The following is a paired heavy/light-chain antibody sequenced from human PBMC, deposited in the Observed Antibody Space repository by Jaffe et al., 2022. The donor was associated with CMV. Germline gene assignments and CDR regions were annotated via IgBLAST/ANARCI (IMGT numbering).Light chain of an antibody. CDR3: QQTFSNFRT. J-gene: IGKJ1*01. CDR1: QSIVNS. Sequence: DIQMTQSPSSLSASVGDRVTITCRASQSIVNSLNWYQQEPGKAPKLLIYAASNLQSGVPSRFSGSGSGTDFTLTIRNLQPEDFATYYCQQTFSNFRTFGRGTKVEIK. CDR2: AAS. V-gene: IGKV1-39*01.
Heavy chain of an antibody. CDR1: GGSISNSYY. CDR3: AASDY. CDR2: VYYSEST. V-gene: IGHV4-39*01. Sequence: QLQESGPRLVKPSETLSLTCTVSGGSISNSYYWGWIRQPPGKGLEWIGAVYYSESTYYNPSLQSRVTIFVDASQKQVSLRLTSVTAADTAVYYCAASDYWGQGILVTVSS. J-gene: IGHJ4*02.